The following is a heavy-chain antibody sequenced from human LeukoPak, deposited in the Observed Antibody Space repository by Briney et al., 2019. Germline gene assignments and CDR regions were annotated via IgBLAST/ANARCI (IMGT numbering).Heavy chain of an antibody. D-gene: IGHD3-10*01. CDR2: IRKDGSEK. J-gene: IGHJ6*03. CDR1: GFTFSSYA. Sequence: GGSLRLSCAASGFTFSSYAMSWVRQAPGKGLEWVANIRKDGSEKYYVDSVKGRFTISRDNAKNSLYLQMNSLRAEDTAVYYFGDYSYYYYYMDVWGKGTTVTVSS. V-gene: IGHV3-7*01. CDR3: GDYSYYYYYMDV.